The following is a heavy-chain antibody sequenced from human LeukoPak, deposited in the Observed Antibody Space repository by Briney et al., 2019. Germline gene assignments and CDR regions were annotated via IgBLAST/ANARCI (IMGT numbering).Heavy chain of an antibody. Sequence: GGSLRLSCAASGFTFSSYAMSWVRQAPGKGLEWVSAISGSGSGTYYADSVKGRFTISRDNSKNTLYLQMSSLTAEDTAVYYCAKESWYYYDSSGYYGSDYWGQGTLVTVSS. D-gene: IGHD3-22*01. CDR3: AKESWYYYDSSGYYGSDY. CDR1: GFTFSSYA. J-gene: IGHJ4*02. CDR2: ISGSGSGT. V-gene: IGHV3-23*01.